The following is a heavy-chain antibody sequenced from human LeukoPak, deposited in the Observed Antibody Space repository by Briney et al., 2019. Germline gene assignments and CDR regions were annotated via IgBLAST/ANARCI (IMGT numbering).Heavy chain of an antibody. Sequence: ASVKDSCKASGYTFTGYYMHWVRQAPGQGLEWMGWINPNSGGTNYAQKFQGRVTMTRDTSISTAYMELSRLRSDDTAVYYCARYPGTTSYPFDYWGQGTLVTVSS. CDR1: GYTFTGYY. J-gene: IGHJ4*02. D-gene: IGHD1-1*01. CDR2: INPNSGGT. CDR3: ARYPGTTSYPFDY. V-gene: IGHV1-2*02.